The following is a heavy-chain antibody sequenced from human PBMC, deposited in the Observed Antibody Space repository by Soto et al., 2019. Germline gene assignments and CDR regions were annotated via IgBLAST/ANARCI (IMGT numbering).Heavy chain of an antibody. Sequence: GGSLRLSCSASGFTFSSYAMHWVRQAPGKGLEYVSAISSNGGSTYYADSVKGRFTISRDNSKNTLYLQMSSLRAEDTAVYYCVKGHSGSYIFRPDYFDYWGQGTLVTVSS. D-gene: IGHD1-26*01. J-gene: IGHJ4*02. CDR1: GFTFSSYA. CDR3: VKGHSGSYIFRPDYFDY. V-gene: IGHV3-64D*06. CDR2: ISSNGGST.